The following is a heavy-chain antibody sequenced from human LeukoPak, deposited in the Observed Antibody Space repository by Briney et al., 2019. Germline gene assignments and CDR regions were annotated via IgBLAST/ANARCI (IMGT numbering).Heavy chain of an antibody. Sequence: GGSLRLSCAASGFTFSSYWMSWVRQAPGKGLEWVANIKQDGSEKYFVDSVRGRFTISRDNAKNLLYLQMDGLGAEDAALYYCARDKIVGATLLDYWGQGTQVTVSS. CDR2: IKQDGSEK. J-gene: IGHJ4*02. CDR3: ARDKIVGATLLDY. CDR1: GFTFSSYW. V-gene: IGHV3-7*01. D-gene: IGHD1-26*01.